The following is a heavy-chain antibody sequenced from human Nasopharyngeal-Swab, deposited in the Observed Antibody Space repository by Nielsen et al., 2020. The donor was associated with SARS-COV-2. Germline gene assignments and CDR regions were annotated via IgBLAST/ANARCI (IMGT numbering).Heavy chain of an antibody. CDR1: GDTFTNSA. CDR3: AREGEYGAYDAPDY. D-gene: IGHD5-12*01. J-gene: IGHJ4*02. V-gene: IGHV1-69*10. Sequence: SVKVSCKTSGDTFTNSAISWVRQAPGQGLEWMGGIVPALGLPNYAQKFRGRLTISADRSTTTSYLELSSLRFEDTAIYYCAREGEYGAYDAPDYWGQGTRVTVSS. CDR2: IVPALGLP.